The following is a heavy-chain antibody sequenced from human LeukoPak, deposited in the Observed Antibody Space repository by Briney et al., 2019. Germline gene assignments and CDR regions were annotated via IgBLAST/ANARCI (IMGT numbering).Heavy chain of an antibody. CDR3: ATLRETYCGCDCYSFDY. V-gene: IGHV3-23*01. CDR2: ISGSGGST. J-gene: IGHJ4*02. D-gene: IGHD2-21*01. CDR1: GFTFSSYA. Sequence: AGGSLRLSCAASGFTFSSYAMSWARQAPGKGLEWVSAISGSGGSTYYADSVKGRFTISRDNSKNTLYLQMNSLRAEDTAVYYCATLRETYCGCDCYSFDYWGQGTLVTVSS.